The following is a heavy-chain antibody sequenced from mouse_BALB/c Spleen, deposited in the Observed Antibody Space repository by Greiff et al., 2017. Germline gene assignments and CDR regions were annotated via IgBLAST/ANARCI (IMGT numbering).Heavy chain of an antibody. CDR1: GFTFTDYY. CDR3: ARDRDDYDYAMDY. Sequence: EVMLVESGGGLVQPGGSLRLSCATSGFTFTDYYMSWVRQPPGKALEWLGFIRNKANGYTTEYSASVKGRFTISRDNSQSILYLQMNTLRAEDSATYYCARDRDDYDYAMDYWGQGTSVTVSS. V-gene: IGHV7-3*02. CDR2: IRNKANGYTT. J-gene: IGHJ4*01. D-gene: IGHD2-4*01.